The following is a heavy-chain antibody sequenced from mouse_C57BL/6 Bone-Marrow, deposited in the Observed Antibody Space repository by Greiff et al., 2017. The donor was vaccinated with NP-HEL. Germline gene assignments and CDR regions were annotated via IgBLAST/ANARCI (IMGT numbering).Heavy chain of an antibody. J-gene: IGHJ3*01. V-gene: IGHV1-61*01. CDR1: GYTFTSYW. CDR2: IYPSDSET. D-gene: IGHD1-1*01. CDR3: ARRGLLPWFAY. Sequence: VQLQQPGAELVRPGSSVKLSCKASGYTFTSYWMDWVKQRPGQGLEWIGNIYPSDSETHYNQKFKDKATLTVDKSSSTAYMQLSSLTSEDSAGYCCARRGLLPWFAYWGQGTLVTVSA.